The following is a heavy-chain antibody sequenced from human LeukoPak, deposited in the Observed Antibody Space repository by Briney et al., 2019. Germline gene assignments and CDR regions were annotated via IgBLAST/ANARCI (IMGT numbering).Heavy chain of an antibody. Sequence: ASVKVSCKGSGFTLTDYYMHWVRPAPGQGLAWMGWINHNGGDTNYAQKFQCSVTMTRETSINTAYMEMSRLGSDDTAVYYCARLSGSGTWDGHAVDYWGQGTLVTVSS. CDR1: GFTLTDYY. D-gene: IGHD3-10*01. CDR2: INHNGGDT. V-gene: IGHV1-2*04. CDR3: ARLSGSGTWDGHAVDY. J-gene: IGHJ4*02.